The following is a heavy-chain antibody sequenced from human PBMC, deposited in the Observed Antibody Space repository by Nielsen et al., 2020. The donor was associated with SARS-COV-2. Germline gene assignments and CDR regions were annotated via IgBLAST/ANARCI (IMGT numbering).Heavy chain of an antibody. CDR1: GFTLNNYD. D-gene: IGHD6-13*01. Sequence: GESLKISCAASGFTLNNYDMHWVRQATGKGLEWVSAIGTGGDTFYPGSVKGRFTISRENAKNSLYLQMNSLRAGDTAVYYCARAGALSSSWYSMDFWGQGTTVTVSS. J-gene: IGHJ6*02. CDR2: IGTGGDT. V-gene: IGHV3-13*01. CDR3: ARAGALSSSWYSMDF.